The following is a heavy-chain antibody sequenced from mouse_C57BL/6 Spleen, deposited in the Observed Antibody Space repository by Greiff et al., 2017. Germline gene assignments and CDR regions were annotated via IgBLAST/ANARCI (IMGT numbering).Heavy chain of an antibody. D-gene: IGHD1-1*01. Sequence: QVQLQQSGAELVRPGASVTLSCKASGYTFTDYEMHWVKQTPVHGLEWIGAIDPETGGTAYNQKFKGKAILTADKSSSTAYMELRSLSSEDSAVYYCTRVLWCAYWGQGTLVTVSA. J-gene: IGHJ3*01. CDR3: TRVLWCAY. CDR1: GYTFTDYE. CDR2: IDPETGGT. V-gene: IGHV1-15*01.